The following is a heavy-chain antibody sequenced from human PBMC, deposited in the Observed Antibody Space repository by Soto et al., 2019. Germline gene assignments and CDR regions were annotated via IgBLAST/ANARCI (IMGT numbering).Heavy chain of an antibody. CDR2: IDYRGTD. CDR1: GGSMSTSDYY. CDR3: LGGYPWVGFDY. Sequence: LQLQESGAGLVKPSETLSLTCTVSGGSMSTSDYYWGWIRQTPGKGLEYIGKIDYRGTDSYNPSLESPVPISTDTSKNLFSLKLTSVTPTATAVYTCLGGYPWVGFDYWGQGTLVTVSS. V-gene: IGHV4-39*01. D-gene: IGHD3-22*01. J-gene: IGHJ4*02.